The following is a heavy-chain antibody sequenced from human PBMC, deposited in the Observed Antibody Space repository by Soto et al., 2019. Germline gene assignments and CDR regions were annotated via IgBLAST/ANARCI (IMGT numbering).Heavy chain of an antibody. CDR3: GSPRSGPSPDVGH. D-gene: IGHD2-15*01. CDR2: INPNSGDT. V-gene: IGHV1-2*02. Sequence: ASVKVSCKASVFSVDTTYCIHWVRRAPGQGLEWMGSINPNSGDTNYAQNFQGGVTMTRDTSISTAYMEVSSLTSDDTAVYYCGSPRSGPSPDVGHWGHGTVVTVSS. CDR1: VFSVDTTYC. J-gene: IGHJ4*01.